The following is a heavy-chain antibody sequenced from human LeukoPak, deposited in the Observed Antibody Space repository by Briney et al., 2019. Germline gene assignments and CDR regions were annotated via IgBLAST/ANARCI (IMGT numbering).Heavy chain of an antibody. CDR1: GYTFTSYG. CDR2: MNPNSGNT. V-gene: IGHV1-8*02. J-gene: IGHJ6*02. CDR3: ARVLVTMVRGVITTRSRAMDV. Sequence: GASVKVSCKASGYTFTSYGISWVRQAPGQGLEWMGWMNPNSGNTGYAQKFQGRVTMTRNTSIGTAYMELSSLRSEDTAVYYCARVLVTMVRGVITTRSRAMDVWGQGTTVTVSS. D-gene: IGHD3-10*01.